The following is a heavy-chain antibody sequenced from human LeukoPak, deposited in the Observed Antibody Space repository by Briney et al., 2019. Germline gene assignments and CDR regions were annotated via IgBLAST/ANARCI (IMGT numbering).Heavy chain of an antibody. CDR1: GFTVSSSF. V-gene: IGHV3-53*01. D-gene: IGHD4-17*01. CDR3: ARATTTRTRFDY. J-gene: IGHJ4*02. Sequence: GGSLRLSCAASGFTVSSSFMSWVRQAPGRGLEWVSVIYSGGSTYYADSVKGRFTISRDNSKNTLYLQMNSLRAEDTAVYYCARATTTRTRFDYWGQGTLVTVSS. CDR2: IYSGGST.